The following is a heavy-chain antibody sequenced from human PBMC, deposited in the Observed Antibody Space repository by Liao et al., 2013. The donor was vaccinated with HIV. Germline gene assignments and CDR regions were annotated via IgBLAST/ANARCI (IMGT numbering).Heavy chain of an antibody. V-gene: IGHV4-34*01. CDR1: GGSFSDYY. CDR2: ISHSGTT. CDR3: ARGDYGSGSFPFDY. D-gene: IGHD3-10*01. Sequence: QVQLQQWGAGLLKPSETLSLTCAAYGGSFSDYYWSWIRQSPGKGPEWIGHISHSGTTHHNPSLKSRVSLSVATSSRQFSLRLSSVTAADTAVYYCARGDYGSGSFPFDYWGQGALVIVSS. J-gene: IGHJ4*02.